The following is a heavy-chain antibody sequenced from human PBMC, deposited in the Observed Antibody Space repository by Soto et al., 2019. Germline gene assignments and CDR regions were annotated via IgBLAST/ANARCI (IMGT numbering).Heavy chain of an antibody. V-gene: IGHV4-39*01. CDR2: IYNTGTT. CDR3: ATRQQLVTSYDFDY. D-gene: IGHD6-13*01. CDR1: GGSINSSDYY. J-gene: IGHJ4*02. Sequence: KTSETLSLTCTVSGGSINSSDYYWGWIRQPPGKGLEWIGSIYNTGTTYYNPSLKTRVTMSVDTSKNQFSLKLGSVTAADTALYYCATRQQLVTSYDFDYWGRGTLVTGSS.